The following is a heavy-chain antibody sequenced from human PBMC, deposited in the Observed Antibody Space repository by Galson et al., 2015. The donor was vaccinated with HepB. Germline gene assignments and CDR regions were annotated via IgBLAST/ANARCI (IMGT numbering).Heavy chain of an antibody. CDR2: IKSKTDGGTT. D-gene: IGHD3-22*01. Sequence: SLRLSCAASGFTFSNAWMSWVRQAPGKGLEWVGRIKSKTDGGTTDYAAPVKGRFTISRDDSKNTLYLQMNSLKTEDTAVYYCTKSEDSSGYYYYYGMDVWGQGTTVTVSS. J-gene: IGHJ6*02. CDR1: GFTFSNAW. V-gene: IGHV3-15*01. CDR3: TKSEDSSGYYYYYGMDV.